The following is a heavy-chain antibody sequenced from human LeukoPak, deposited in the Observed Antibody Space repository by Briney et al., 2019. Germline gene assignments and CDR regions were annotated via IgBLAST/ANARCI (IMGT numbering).Heavy chain of an antibody. D-gene: IGHD2-21*02. CDR1: GFTFDDYA. V-gene: IGHV3-43*02. CDR3: AKDNAYCGGDCSSYYYGMDV. CDR2: VNVDGSRT. J-gene: IGHJ6*02. Sequence: PGGSLRLSCAASGFTFDDYAMHWVRQAPGKGLEWVSLVNVDGSRTKYADSVKGRFTISRDNSRNSLYLQMNSLTIEDTALYYCAKDNAYCGGDCSSYYYGMDVWGRGTTVTVSS.